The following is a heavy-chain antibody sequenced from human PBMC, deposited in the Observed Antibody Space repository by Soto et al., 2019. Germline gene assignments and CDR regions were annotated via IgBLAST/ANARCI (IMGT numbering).Heavy chain of an antibody. CDR2: ISGSGGST. Sequence: PGGSLRLSCAASGFTFSSYAMSWVRQAPGKGLEWVSAISGSGGSTYYADSVKGRFTISRDNSKNTLYLQMNSLRAEDTAVYYCAKAGGLLRFLEWTDFDYWGQGTLVTVSS. V-gene: IGHV3-23*01. CDR3: AKAGGLLRFLEWTDFDY. D-gene: IGHD3-3*01. J-gene: IGHJ4*02. CDR1: GFTFSSYA.